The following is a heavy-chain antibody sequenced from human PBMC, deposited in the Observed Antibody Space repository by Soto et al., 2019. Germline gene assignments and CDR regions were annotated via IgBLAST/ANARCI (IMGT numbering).Heavy chain of an antibody. CDR2: ITDSGDST. CDR3: ARGARNSGWTY. V-gene: IGHV3-23*01. D-gene: IGHD1-7*01. J-gene: IGHJ4*02. Sequence: EVPLLESGGGLVQPGGSLRLSCAASGFTFSSYAMYWVRQAPGQGLEWVSAITDSGDSTYSAGSVKGRFTISRDNSKNTLFLQMNSVRVEDTAVYFCARGARNSGWTYWGQGTLVTVSS. CDR1: GFTFSSYA.